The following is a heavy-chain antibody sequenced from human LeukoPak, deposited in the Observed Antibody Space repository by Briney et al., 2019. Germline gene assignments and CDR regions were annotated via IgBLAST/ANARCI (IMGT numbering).Heavy chain of an antibody. V-gene: IGHV4-38-2*02. CDR2: IYHSGST. CDR3: ARDDRTSGH. CDR1: GYSISSGYY. Sequence: SETLSLTCTVSGYSISSGYYWGWIRQPPGKGLEWIGSIYHSGSTYYNPSLKSRVTISVDTPKNQFSLKLSSVTAAGTAVYYCARDDRTSGHWGQGTLVTVSS. J-gene: IGHJ4*02. D-gene: IGHD2-15*01.